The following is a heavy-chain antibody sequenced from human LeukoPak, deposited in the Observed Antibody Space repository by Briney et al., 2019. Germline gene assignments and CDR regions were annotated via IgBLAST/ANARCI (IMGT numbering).Heavy chain of an antibody. Sequence: SETLSLTCTVSGYSISSGYYWGWIRQPPGQGLEWIGSIYHSGSTYYNPSLKSRVTISVDTSKNQFSLKLSSVTAADTAVYYCARALGYCSSTSCYTVWFDPWGQGTLVTVSS. D-gene: IGHD2-2*02. CDR3: ARALGYCSSTSCYTVWFDP. CDR1: GYSISSGYY. CDR2: IYHSGST. V-gene: IGHV4-38-2*02. J-gene: IGHJ5*02.